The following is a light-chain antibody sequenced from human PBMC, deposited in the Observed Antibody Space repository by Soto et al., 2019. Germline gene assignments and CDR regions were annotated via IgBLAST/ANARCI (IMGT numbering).Light chain of an antibody. J-gene: IGKJ5*01. CDR2: KAS. V-gene: IGKV1-5*03. CDR3: QQHDDYPIT. CDR1: QSISYW. Sequence: DIQMTQSPSTLSASVGDRVTITCRASQSISYWLAWYQQKPGKAPYLLIYKASNLESGVPSRFSGSGSGTEFTLTISSRQPDDFATYYCQQHDDYPITFGQGTRLE.